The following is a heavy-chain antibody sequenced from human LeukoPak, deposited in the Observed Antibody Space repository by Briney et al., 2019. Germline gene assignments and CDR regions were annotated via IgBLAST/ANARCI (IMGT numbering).Heavy chain of an antibody. CDR1: GFTFDDYA. CDR2: ISWNSGSI. D-gene: IGHD3-10*01. CDR3: AKALWFGEGFGSSAFDI. Sequence: GGSLRLSCAASGFTFDDYAMHWVRHAPGKGLEWVSGISWNSGSIGYADSVKGRFTISRDNAKNSLYLQMNSLRAEDMALYYCAKALWFGEGFGSSAFDIWGQGTMVTVSS. J-gene: IGHJ3*02. V-gene: IGHV3-9*03.